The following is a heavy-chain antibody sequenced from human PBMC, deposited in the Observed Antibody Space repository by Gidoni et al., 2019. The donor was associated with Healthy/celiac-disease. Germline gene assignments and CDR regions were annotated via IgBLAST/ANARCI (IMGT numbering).Heavy chain of an antibody. CDR2: ISGSGGST. J-gene: IGHJ3*02. CDR1: GFTFSSYA. D-gene: IGHD2-21*02. CDR3: AKDTYIVVVTAHDAFDI. V-gene: IGHV3-23*01. Sequence: EVQLLESGGGLVQPGGYLRLSCAASGFTFSSYAMSWVRQAPGKGMELVVEISGSGGSTYDADSVKGRFTISRDNSKNTLYLQMNSLRAEDTAVYYCAKDTYIVVVTAHDAFDIWGQGTMVTVSS.